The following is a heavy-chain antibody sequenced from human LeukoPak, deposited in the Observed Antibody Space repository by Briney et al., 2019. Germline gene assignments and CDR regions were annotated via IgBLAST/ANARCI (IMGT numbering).Heavy chain of an antibody. D-gene: IGHD2-2*01. V-gene: IGHV4-4*09. J-gene: IGHJ3*01. CDR1: GSISSYY. CDR2: IYTSRST. CDR3: ARQKCTSTSCLSKNAFDV. Sequence: PSETLSLTCTVSGSISSYYWSGIRRPPGKGLEWIGYIYTSRSTNYNPSLKSRVAISVDTSKNQFSLDLSSVTAADTAVYYCARQKCTSTSCLSKNAFDVWGQGTMVTVSS.